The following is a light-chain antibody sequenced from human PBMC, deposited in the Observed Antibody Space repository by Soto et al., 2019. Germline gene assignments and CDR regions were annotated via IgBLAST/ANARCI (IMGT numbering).Light chain of an antibody. J-gene: IGKJ4*01. V-gene: IGKV1-33*01. CDR3: QQYDNLPLT. CDR1: QDISNY. CDR2: DAS. Sequence: IQMTQSPSTLSGSVGDRVTITCQASQDISNYLNWYQQKPGKAPKLLIYDASNLETGVPSRFSGSGTGTDFTFTISSLQPEDIATYYCQQYDNLPLTFGGGTKVDIK.